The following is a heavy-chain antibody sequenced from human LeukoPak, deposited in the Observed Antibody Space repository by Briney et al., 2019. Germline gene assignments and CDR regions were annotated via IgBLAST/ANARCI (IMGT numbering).Heavy chain of an antibody. J-gene: IGHJ5*02. CDR1: GFTVSSNY. CDR3: ARGDWFDP. V-gene: IGHV3-53*01. CDR2: IYSGGST. Sequence: GGSLRLSCAASGFTVSSNYMSWVRQAPGKELEWVSVIYSGGSTYYSDSVKGRFTISRDNSKNTLYLQMNSLRADDTAVYYCARGDWFDPWGQGTLVTVSS.